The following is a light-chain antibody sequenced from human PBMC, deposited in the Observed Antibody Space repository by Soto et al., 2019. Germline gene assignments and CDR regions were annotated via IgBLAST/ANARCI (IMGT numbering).Light chain of an antibody. CDR2: EVS. V-gene: IGLV2-14*01. CDR3: SSYTSSSTLGV. Sequence: QYVLTQPASVSGSPGQSITISCTGTSSDVGGYNYVSWYQQHPGKAPKLMIYEVSNRPSGVSNRFSGSKSGNTASLTISGLQAEDEADYYCSSYTSSSTLGVFGTGTKLTVL. J-gene: IGLJ1*01. CDR1: SSDVGGYNY.